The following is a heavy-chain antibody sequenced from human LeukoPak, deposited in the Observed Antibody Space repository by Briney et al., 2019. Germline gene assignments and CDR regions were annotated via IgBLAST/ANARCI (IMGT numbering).Heavy chain of an antibody. V-gene: IGHV3-48*01. CDR3: ARGRSYYYYMDV. CDR2: ISSSSSTI. Sequence: GGSLRLSCAASGFTFSSYSMNWVRQAPGKGLEWVSSISSSSSTIYYADSVKGRFTISRDNAKNSLYLQMNSLRAEDTAVYYCARGRSYYYYMDVWGKGTTVTVSS. J-gene: IGHJ6*03. CDR1: GFTFSSYS.